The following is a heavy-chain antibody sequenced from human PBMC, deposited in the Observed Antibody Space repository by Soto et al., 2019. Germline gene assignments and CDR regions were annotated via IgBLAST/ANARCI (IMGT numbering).Heavy chain of an antibody. V-gene: IGHV3-30-3*01. CDR1: GFTFSSYA. CDR3: ARTAPD. J-gene: IGHJ4*02. CDR2: ISYDGSNK. Sequence: GGSLRLSCAASGFTFSSYAMHWVRQAPGKGLEWVAVISYDGSNKYYADSVKGRFTISRDNSKNTLYLQMNSLRAEDTAVYYCARTAPDWGQGTLVTVSS.